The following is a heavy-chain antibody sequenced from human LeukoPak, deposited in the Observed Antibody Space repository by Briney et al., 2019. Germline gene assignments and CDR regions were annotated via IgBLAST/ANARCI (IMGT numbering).Heavy chain of an antibody. Sequence: SETLSLTCTVSGGSVSRGGYYWSWIRQHPGKGLEWIGYIYYSGSTYYNPSLKSRVTISVDTSKNQFSLKLSSVTAADTAVYYCATHHYGSGGNYWGQGTLVTVSS. V-gene: IGHV4-31*03. CDR1: GGSVSRGGYY. CDR3: ATHHYGSGGNY. J-gene: IGHJ4*02. CDR2: IYYSGST. D-gene: IGHD3-10*01.